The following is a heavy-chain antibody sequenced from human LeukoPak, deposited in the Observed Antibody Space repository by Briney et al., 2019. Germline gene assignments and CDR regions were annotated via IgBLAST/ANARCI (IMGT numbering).Heavy chain of an antibody. CDR3: ARDHSGYLTYYFDY. D-gene: IGHD3-22*01. CDR2: IYSGGST. CDR1: GFTVSSNY. Sequence: GGSLRLSCAASGFTVSSNYMSWVRQAPGMGLEWVSVIYSGGSTYYADSVKGRFTISRDNSKNTLYLQMNSLRAEDTAVYYCARDHSGYLTYYFDYWGQGTLVTVSS. V-gene: IGHV3-53*01. J-gene: IGHJ4*02.